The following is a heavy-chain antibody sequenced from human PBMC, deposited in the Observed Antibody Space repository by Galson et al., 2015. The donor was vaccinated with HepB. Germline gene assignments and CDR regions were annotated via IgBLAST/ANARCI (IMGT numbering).Heavy chain of an antibody. CDR3: ARDPNWGWYSDL. D-gene: IGHD7-27*01. CDR1: GFTFSSYG. CDR2: IWDDGSNK. V-gene: IGHV3-33*01. Sequence: SLRLSCAASGFTFSSYGMHWVRQAPGKGLEWVAVIWDDGSNKYYEDSVKGRFTISRDNSKNTLYLQMNSLRAEDTAVYYCARDPNWGWYSDLWGRGTLVTVSS. J-gene: IGHJ2*01.